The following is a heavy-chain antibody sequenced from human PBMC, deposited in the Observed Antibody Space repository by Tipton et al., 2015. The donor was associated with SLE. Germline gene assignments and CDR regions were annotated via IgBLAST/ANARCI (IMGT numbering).Heavy chain of an antibody. CDR3: ARGGEYGSSWLPRNYYYMDV. D-gene: IGHD6-13*01. J-gene: IGHJ6*03. CDR1: GGSFSGYY. CDR2: INHSGST. V-gene: IGHV4-34*01. Sequence: GLVKPSETLSLTCAVYGGSFSGYYWTWSRQPPGKGLEWIGEINHSGSTNYNPSLKSRVTISVDTSKNQFSLKLTSVTAADTAIYSCARGGEYGSSWLPRNYYYMDVWGKGPTVTVSS.